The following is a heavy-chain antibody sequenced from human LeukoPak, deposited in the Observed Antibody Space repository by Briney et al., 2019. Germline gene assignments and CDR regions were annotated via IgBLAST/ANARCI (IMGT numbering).Heavy chain of an antibody. CDR3: TSVMYDYVWGSYRTYYFDY. J-gene: IGHJ4*02. CDR2: IRSKANSYAT. Sequence: GGSLRLSCAASGFTFSGSAMHWVRQASGKGLEWVGRIRSKANSYATAYAASVKGRFTISRDDSKNTAYLQMNSLKTEDTAVYYCTSVMYDYVWGSYRTYYFDYWGQGTLVTVSS. D-gene: IGHD3-16*02. CDR1: GFTFSGSA. V-gene: IGHV3-73*01.